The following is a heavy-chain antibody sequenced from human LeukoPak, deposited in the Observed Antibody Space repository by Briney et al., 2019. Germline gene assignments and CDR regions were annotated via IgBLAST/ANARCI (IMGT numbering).Heavy chain of an antibody. J-gene: IGHJ5*02. Sequence: PSETLSLTCTVSGGSISSSSYYWGWIRQPPGKGLEWIGSIYYSGSTYYNPSLRSRVTISVDTSKNQFSLTLNSVTAADTAVYYCARLYADYGFWNENWFDPWGQGILVTVSS. CDR3: ARLYADYGFWNENWFDP. D-gene: IGHD3-3*01. V-gene: IGHV4-39*07. CDR1: GGSISSSSYY. CDR2: IYYSGST.